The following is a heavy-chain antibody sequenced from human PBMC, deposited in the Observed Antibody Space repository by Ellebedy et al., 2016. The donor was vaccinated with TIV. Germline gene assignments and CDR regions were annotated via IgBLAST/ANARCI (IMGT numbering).Heavy chain of an antibody. Sequence: MPSETLSLTCTVSGGSVTSANHYWSWIRQTPGKGLEWIGCIHYTGSTDDSPSLKSRVIMSVDTTKNQFSLKLSSVTAADTAVYFCARVVGEVPRIWTAPWFFDLWGRGTLVTVSS. V-gene: IGHV4-61*01. CDR1: GGSVTSANHY. CDR2: IHYTGST. CDR3: ARVVGEVPRIWTAPWFFDL. J-gene: IGHJ2*01. D-gene: IGHD1-26*01.